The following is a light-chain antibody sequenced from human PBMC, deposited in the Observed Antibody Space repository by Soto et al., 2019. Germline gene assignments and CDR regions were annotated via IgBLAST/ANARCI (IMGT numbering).Light chain of an antibody. CDR2: GAS. V-gene: IGKV3D-15*01. J-gene: IGKJ5*01. Sequence: EIVMTQSPATLSVSPGKRATLSFRASQSVSSKLAWYQQKPAQATSLLIYGASTRATGIPARFSGSGAGTEFILTISSLQSEDFAAYYCQQYNNWPPITFGQGTRLEIK. CDR1: QSVSSK. CDR3: QQYNNWPPIT.